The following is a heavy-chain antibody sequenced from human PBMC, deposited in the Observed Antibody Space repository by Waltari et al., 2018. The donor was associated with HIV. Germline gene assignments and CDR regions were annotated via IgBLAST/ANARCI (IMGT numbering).Heavy chain of an antibody. CDR1: GYSISSGYY. CDR3: AREETTVVTPRDYYYYMDV. D-gene: IGHD4-17*01. J-gene: IGHJ6*03. Sequence: QVQLQESGPGLVKPSETLSLTCAVSGYSISSGYYWGWIRQPPGQGLEWIGSIYHSGSTYYNPSLKSRVTISVDTSKNQFSLKLSSVTAADTAVYYCAREETTVVTPRDYYYYMDVWGKGTTVTVSS. V-gene: IGHV4-38-2*02. CDR2: IYHSGST.